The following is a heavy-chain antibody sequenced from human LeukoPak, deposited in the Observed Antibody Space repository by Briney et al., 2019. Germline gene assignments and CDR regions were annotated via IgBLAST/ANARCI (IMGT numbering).Heavy chain of an antibody. CDR1: GGSISSYY. CDR3: ARLRPTIAVAGTGSWFDP. V-gene: IGHV4-59*08. CDR2: IYYSGST. J-gene: IGHJ5*02. Sequence: PSETLSLTCTVSGGSISSYYWSWIRQPPGKGLERIGYIYYSGSTNYNPSLKSRVTISVDTSKNQFSLKLSSVTAADTAVYYCARLRPTIAVAGTGSWFDPWGQGTLVTVSS. D-gene: IGHD6-19*01.